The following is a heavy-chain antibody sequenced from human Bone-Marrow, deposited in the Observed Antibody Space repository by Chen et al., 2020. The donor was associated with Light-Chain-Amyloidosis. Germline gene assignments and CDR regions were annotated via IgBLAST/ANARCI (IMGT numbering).Heavy chain of an antibody. J-gene: IGHJ4*02. CDR2: IYPDDSDA. D-gene: IGHD5-12*01. CDR3: ARRRDGYNFDY. V-gene: IGHV5-51*01. CDR1: VNTGASYW. Sequence: DVERGKPGPEGKTPGESLKIPSEGAVNTGASYWIGWVRRMPGKGLEWMGVIYPDDSDARYSPSFEGQVTISADKSITTAYLQWRSLKASDTAMYYCARRRDGYNFDYWGQGTLVTVSS.